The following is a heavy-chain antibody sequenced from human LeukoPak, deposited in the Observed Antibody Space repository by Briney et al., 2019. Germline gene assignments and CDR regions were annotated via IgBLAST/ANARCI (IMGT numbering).Heavy chain of an antibody. Sequence: PSETLSLTCIVSGGSINTYYWSWIRQPPGKGLEWIGYIYSSGSTNYNPSLKSRVTISVDTSKNQFSLKLSSVTAADTAVYYCARGATVIRPFDYWGQGTLVTVSS. V-gene: IGHV4-59*01. D-gene: IGHD4-11*01. CDR3: ARGATVIRPFDY. CDR1: GGSINTYY. CDR2: IYSSGST. J-gene: IGHJ4*02.